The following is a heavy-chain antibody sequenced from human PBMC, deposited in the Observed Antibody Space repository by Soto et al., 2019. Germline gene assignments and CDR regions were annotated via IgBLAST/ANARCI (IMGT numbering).Heavy chain of an antibody. CDR3: ASVYILWSGVSCYGVPMDD. J-gene: IGHJ6*03. V-gene: IGHV3-66*01. CDR1: GFTVSSKY. D-gene: IGHD2-15*01. CDR2: IQSGGTT. Sequence: EVQLVESGGGLVQPGGSLRLSCAASGFTVSSKYMSWVRQAPGKGLEWVSLIQSGGTTYYADSVKGRFTISRDSSKNMLHLQMDSLRGEDTAVYYCASVYILWSGVSCYGVPMDDVGKGSTVTVTS.